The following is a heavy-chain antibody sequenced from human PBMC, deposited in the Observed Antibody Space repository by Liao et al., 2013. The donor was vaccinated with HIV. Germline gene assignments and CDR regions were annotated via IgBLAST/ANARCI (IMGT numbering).Heavy chain of an antibody. V-gene: IGHV4-30-2*01. CDR2: VYHSGST. CDR3: ASYVGTH. J-gene: IGHJ4*02. D-gene: IGHD3-16*01. Sequence: QLQLQESGSGLVKPSQTLSLTCSVSGGSITSGSFSWSWIRQPPGKGLEWIGYVYHSGSTSSNPSLKSRITMSVDISKNQFSLKLSSVTAADTAVYYCASYVGTHWGQGTLVTVSS. CDR1: GGSITSGSFS.